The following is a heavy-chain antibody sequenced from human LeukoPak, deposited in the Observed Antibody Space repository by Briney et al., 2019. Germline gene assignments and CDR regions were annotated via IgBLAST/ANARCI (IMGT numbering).Heavy chain of an antibody. V-gene: IGHV3-23*01. J-gene: IGHJ4*02. CDR3: AKGDRTLDY. CDR1: GFTISTYG. CDR2: ISGSGVSA. Sequence: GGSLRLSCAASGFTISTYGMNWVRQAPGKGLEWVSTISGSGVSAYYADSVKGRFTISRDNSKNTLYLQMNSLRAEDTAVYYCAKGDRTLDYWGQGTLVTVSS.